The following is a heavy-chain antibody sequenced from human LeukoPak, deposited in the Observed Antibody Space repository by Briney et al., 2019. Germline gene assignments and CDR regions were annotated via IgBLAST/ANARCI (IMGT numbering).Heavy chain of an antibody. D-gene: IGHD2-15*01. J-gene: IGHJ4*02. V-gene: IGHV3-74*01. CDR2: INNDGRST. Sequence: PGGSLRLSCASSGFTFSFYWMHWVRQAPGKGLVWVSHINNDGRSTSYAGSVKGRFTISRDNAKNTLYLQMNSLRAEDTAVYYCARDNEYCTGGSCRLDYWGQGALVTVSP. CDR3: ARDNEYCTGGSCRLDY. CDR1: GFTFSFYW.